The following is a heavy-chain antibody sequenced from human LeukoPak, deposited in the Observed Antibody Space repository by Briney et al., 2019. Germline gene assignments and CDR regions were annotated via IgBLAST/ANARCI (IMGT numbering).Heavy chain of an antibody. Sequence: PGGSLRLSCAASGFTFSSYAMSWVRQAPGKGLEWVSAISGSGGSTFYADSVKGRFTISRDNSKNTLYLQMNSLRAEDTAVYYCATHGTYYGDPKASDYFNYWGQGTLVTVSS. J-gene: IGHJ4*02. CDR1: GFTFSSYA. CDR2: ISGSGGST. CDR3: ATHGTYYGDPKASDYFNY. V-gene: IGHV3-23*01. D-gene: IGHD4-17*01.